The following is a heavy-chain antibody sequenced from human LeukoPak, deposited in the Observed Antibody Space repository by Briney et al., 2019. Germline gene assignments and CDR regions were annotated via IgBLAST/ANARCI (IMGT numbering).Heavy chain of an antibody. CDR3: ARDAPTGRSHY. CDR2: IIPIFGIA. D-gene: IGHD1-14*01. V-gene: IGHV1-69*04. J-gene: IGHJ4*02. CDR1: GGTFSSYA. Sequence: ASVKVSCKASGGTFSSYAISWVRQAPGQGLEWMGRIIPIFGIANYAQKFQGRVTITADKSTSTAYMELSSLRSGDTAVYHCARDAPTGRSHYWGQGTLVTVSS.